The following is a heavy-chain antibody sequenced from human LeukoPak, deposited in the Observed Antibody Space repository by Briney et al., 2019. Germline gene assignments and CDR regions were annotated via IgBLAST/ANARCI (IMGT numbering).Heavy chain of an antibody. CDR3: ARELYGSGSYYPYYFDY. CDR2: IRYDGSNK. CDR1: GFTFSNYG. V-gene: IGHV3-30*02. D-gene: IGHD3-10*01. Sequence: GGSLRLSCAASGFTFSNYGMHWVRQTPGKGLEWVAFIRYDGSNKYYADSVKGRFTISRDNSKNTLYLQMNSLRAEDTAVYYCARELYGSGSYYPYYFDYWGQGTLVTVSS. J-gene: IGHJ4*02.